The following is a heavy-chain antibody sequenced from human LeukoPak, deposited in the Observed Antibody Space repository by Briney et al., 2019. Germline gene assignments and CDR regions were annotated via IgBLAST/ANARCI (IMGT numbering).Heavy chain of an antibody. D-gene: IGHD3-9*01. V-gene: IGHV4-34*01. CDR3: AIETYYDILTGPSGAFDI. CDR1: GGSFSGYY. Sequence: PSETLSLTCVVYGGSFSGYYWSWIRQPPGKGLEWIGEINHSGSTNYSPSLKSRVTISVDTSKNQFSLKLSSVTAADTAVYYCAIETYYDILTGPSGAFDIWGQGTMVTVSS. J-gene: IGHJ3*02. CDR2: INHSGST.